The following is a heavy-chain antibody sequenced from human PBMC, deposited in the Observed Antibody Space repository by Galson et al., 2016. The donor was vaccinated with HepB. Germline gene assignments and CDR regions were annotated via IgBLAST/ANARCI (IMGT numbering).Heavy chain of an antibody. J-gene: IGHJ6*03. CDR3: AKNRGSYYKNYYMNV. CDR1: GFTFSAYV. Sequence: SLRLSCAASGFTFSAYVMTWVRQVAGKGLEWVSTMSGSGRGTFYADSVKGRFTISRDNSKNTLYLEMNSLRAEDTAVYYCAKNRGSYYKNYYMNVWGKGTTVTVSS. CDR2: MSGSGRGT. D-gene: IGHD3-10*01. V-gene: IGHV3-23*01.